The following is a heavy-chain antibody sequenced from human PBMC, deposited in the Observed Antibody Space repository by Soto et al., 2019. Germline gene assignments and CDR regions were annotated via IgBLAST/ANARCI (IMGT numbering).Heavy chain of an antibody. Sequence: GASVKVSCKVSGYTLTELSMHWVRQAPGKGLEWMGGFDPEDGETIYAQKFQGRVTMTEDTSTDTAYMELSSLRSEDTAVYYCATSSGSYYGRFFDYWGQGTLVTVSS. D-gene: IGHD1-26*01. J-gene: IGHJ4*02. CDR3: ATSSGSYYGRFFDY. CDR2: FDPEDGET. V-gene: IGHV1-24*01. CDR1: GYTLTELS.